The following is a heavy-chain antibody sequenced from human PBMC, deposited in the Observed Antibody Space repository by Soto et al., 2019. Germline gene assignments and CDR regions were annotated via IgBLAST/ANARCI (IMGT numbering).Heavy chain of an antibody. V-gene: IGHV1-3*01. CDR2: VNAGNGDT. Sequence: ASVKVSCKASGYTFTSYAMHWVRQAPGQRLEWVGWVNAGNGDTQYSQKFQGRVTITRDTSASTAYMELSSLRSEDTAVYYCARAVWWKLLPQFDSWGQETLVTVSS. CDR3: ARAVWWKLLPQFDS. J-gene: IGHJ4*02. D-gene: IGHD3-16*01. CDR1: GYTFTSYA.